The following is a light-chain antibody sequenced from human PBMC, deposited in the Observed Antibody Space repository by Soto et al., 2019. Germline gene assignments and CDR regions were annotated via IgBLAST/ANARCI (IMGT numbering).Light chain of an antibody. J-gene: IGKJ4*01. CDR2: DAS. CDR1: QRVGSNS. CDR3: QQYGSTPLT. Sequence: EIVLTQSPGTLSLSPGERATLSCRASQRVGSNSLAWYQQRPGQAPRFLIYDASIKATGIPERFSGSGSGTDFTLTISRLEPDDFAVYYCQQYGSTPLTFGGGTKVEIK. V-gene: IGKV3-20*01.